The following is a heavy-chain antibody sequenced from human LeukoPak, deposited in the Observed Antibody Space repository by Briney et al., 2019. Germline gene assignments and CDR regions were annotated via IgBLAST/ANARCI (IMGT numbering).Heavy chain of an antibody. Sequence: ASVKVSCKASGYTFTSYDINWVRQATGQGPEWMGWMNPNSGNTGYAQKFQGRVTMTRNTSISTAYMELSSLRSEDTAVYYCASRSRGDGYNWGAFDIWGQGTMVTVSS. CDR1: GYTFTSYD. J-gene: IGHJ3*02. D-gene: IGHD5-24*01. CDR2: MNPNSGNT. CDR3: ASRSRGDGYNWGAFDI. V-gene: IGHV1-8*01.